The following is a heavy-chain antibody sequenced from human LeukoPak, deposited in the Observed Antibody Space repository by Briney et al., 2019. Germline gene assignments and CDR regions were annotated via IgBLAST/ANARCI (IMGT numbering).Heavy chain of an antibody. CDR3: ASGIQPRLSWFFDL. CDR2: ISSPGSTT. J-gene: IGHJ2*01. CDR1: GFRFSDYY. D-gene: IGHD5-18*01. Sequence: GRTLRLSCAASGFRFSDYYTSWIRQAPGKGLEWFSYISSPGSTTYYADSVKGRFTIPRDNAKNSLSLQMNSLGADDTAVYYCASGIQPRLSWFFDLWGRGTLVTVSS. V-gene: IGHV3-11*01.